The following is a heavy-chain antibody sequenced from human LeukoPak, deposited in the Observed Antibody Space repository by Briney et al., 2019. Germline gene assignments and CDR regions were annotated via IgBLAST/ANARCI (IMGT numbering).Heavy chain of an antibody. J-gene: IGHJ4*02. Sequence: GGSLRLSCAASGFTFSDYWMTWVRQAPGKGLVWVSRINSDGSSTSYADSVKGRFTISRDNAKNTLYLQMNSLRAEDTAVYYCARGPDSSGWYSGGVDYWGQGTLVTVSS. CDR1: GFTFSDYW. V-gene: IGHV3-74*01. D-gene: IGHD6-19*01. CDR3: ARGPDSSGWYSGGVDY. CDR2: INSDGSST.